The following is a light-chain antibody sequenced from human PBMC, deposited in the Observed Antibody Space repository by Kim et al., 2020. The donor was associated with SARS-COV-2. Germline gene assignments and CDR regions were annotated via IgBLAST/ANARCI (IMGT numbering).Light chain of an antibody. CDR2: DAS. CDR3: QQRSNWPPALT. CDR1: QSVSSY. Sequence: EIVLTQSPATLSLSPGERATLSCRASQSVSSYLAWYQQKPGQDPRLLIYDASNRATGIPARFSGSGSGTDFTLTISSLEPEDFAVYYCQQRSNWPPALTFGGGTKVDIK. V-gene: IGKV3-11*01. J-gene: IGKJ4*01.